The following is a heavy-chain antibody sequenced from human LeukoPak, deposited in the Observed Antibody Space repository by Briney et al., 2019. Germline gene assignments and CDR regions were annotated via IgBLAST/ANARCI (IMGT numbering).Heavy chain of an antibody. CDR3: TTDDPINRS. V-gene: IGHV3-15*01. CDR1: GFTFAIYA. Sequence: GGSLRLSCAASGFTFAIYAMTWVRQAPGKGLEWVGRIKSKAVGGTTDYAATVNGRFTVSRDDSKNTLYLQMNSLKTEDTAMYYCTTDDPINRSWGQGTLVTVSS. CDR2: IKSKAVGGTT. J-gene: IGHJ4*02.